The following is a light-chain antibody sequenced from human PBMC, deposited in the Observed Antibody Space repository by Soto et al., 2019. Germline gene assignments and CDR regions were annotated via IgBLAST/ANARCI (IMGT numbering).Light chain of an antibody. CDR1: SSNIGSNT. CDR2: SNN. CDR3: SEWDDSLNGLV. V-gene: IGLV1-44*01. J-gene: IGLJ2*01. Sequence: QSVLTQPPSASGTPGQRVTISCSGSSSNIGSNTVNWYQQLPGTAPKLLIYSNNQRPSGVPVRFSGSKSGTSASLAISGLQSEDEADYYCSEWDDSLNGLVFGGGTKLTVL.